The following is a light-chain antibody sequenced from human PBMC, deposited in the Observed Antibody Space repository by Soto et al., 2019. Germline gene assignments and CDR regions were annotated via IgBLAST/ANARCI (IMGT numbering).Light chain of an antibody. J-gene: IGKJ1*01. CDR3: MQGLQKAWT. Sequence: LVMTQSPLSLPVTPGEPASISCRSSQSLLHSNGFNYLNWYLQKPGQSPQLLIYLASNRASGVPARVSGKGSGTYFTLNIGRVEPEDVWIYYGMQGLQKAWTVGQGTKVEI. CDR1: QSLLHSNGFNY. CDR2: LAS. V-gene: IGKV2-28*01.